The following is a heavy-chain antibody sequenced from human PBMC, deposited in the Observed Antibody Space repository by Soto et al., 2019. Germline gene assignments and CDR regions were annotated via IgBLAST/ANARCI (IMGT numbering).Heavy chain of an antibody. CDR1: GYTFTGYY. J-gene: IGHJ6*02. CDR3: ARTLYRDYYGSGRNGMDV. Sequence: QVQLVQSGAEVKKPGASVKVSCKASGYTFTGYYMHWVRQAPGQGLEWMGWINPNSGGTNYAQKFRGRVTMTRDTSISTAYMELSRLRSDDTAVYYCARTLYRDYYGSGRNGMDVWGQGTTVTVSS. CDR2: INPNSGGT. V-gene: IGHV1-2*02. D-gene: IGHD3-10*01.